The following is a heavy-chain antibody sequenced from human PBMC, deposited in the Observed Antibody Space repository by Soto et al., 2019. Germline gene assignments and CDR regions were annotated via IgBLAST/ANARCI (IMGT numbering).Heavy chain of an antibody. Sequence: EVQVLESGGGLGQPGGSLRLSCAASEFTFSTYAMSWVRQAPGKGLEWVSGISGSGGGTYYADSVKGRFTISRDNSKNTVYLQMNSLRAEDTAVYYCAKPHREGYSTAFFHHWGQGTLVTVSS. D-gene: IGHD4-4*01. J-gene: IGHJ4*02. CDR3: AKPHREGYSTAFFHH. CDR1: EFTFSTYA. V-gene: IGHV3-23*01. CDR2: ISGSGGGT.